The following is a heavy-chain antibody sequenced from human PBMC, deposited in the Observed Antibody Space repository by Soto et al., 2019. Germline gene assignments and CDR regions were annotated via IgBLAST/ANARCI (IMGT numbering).Heavy chain of an antibody. CDR3: GPLAEAATGHADFDF. V-gene: IGHV4-39*02. Sequence: QLQLQETGPGLVKPSETLSLTCTVSGASIKSRNYFWGWIRQPPGKGLEFVGSIHSSGGTYYNPSLKSRVTVSVDLSKCHFSISLTSRTATDTAVYYCGPLAEAATGHADFDFGGQATLVTVSS. D-gene: IGHD2-15*01. CDR2: IHSSGGT. CDR1: GASIKSRNYF. J-gene: IGHJ4*02.